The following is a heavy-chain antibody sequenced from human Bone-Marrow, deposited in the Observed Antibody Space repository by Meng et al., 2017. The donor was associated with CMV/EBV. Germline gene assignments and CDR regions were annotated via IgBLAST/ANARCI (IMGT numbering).Heavy chain of an antibody. CDR2: IYSDGIST. Sequence: GESLKISCAVSGINLNTYWMHWVRQVPGKGLVWLSRIYSDGISTRYADSVKGRFTISRDNSKNTLYLQMNSLRAEDTAVYYCAKGEIDSSGYYPETDFDYWGQGTLVTVSS. CDR3: AKGEIDSSGYYPETDFDY. D-gene: IGHD3-22*01. J-gene: IGHJ4*02. CDR1: GINLNTYW. V-gene: IGHV3-74*01.